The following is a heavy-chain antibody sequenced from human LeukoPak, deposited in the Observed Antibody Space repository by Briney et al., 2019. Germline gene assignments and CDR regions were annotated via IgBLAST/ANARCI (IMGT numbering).Heavy chain of an antibody. CDR2: IYYSGST. V-gene: IGHV4-39*01. Sequence: PSETLSLTCTVSGRSISSSTYYWGSVRQPPGRGLVWIGNIYYSGSTYYNPSLKSRVTISVDTSKNQFSLKLTSVTAADTPVYYCARLRQHLAPIDYWGQGALVTVSS. CDR3: ARLRQHLAPIDY. J-gene: IGHJ4*02. D-gene: IGHD6-13*01. CDR1: GRSISSSTYY.